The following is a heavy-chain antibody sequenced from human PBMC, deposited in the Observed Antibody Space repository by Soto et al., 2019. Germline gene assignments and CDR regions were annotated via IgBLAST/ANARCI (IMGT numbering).Heavy chain of an antibody. CDR1: VFTFISYA. Sequence: GWSLRLSCASSVFTFISYAMSWVRQAPGKGLEWVSAISGSGGSTYYADSVKGRFTISRDNSKNTLYLQMNSLRAEDTAVYYCAKDLSAGYFKCEFDYWGQGTLVTVSS. V-gene: IGHV3-23*01. CDR3: AKDLSAGYFKCEFDY. D-gene: IGHD3-9*01. CDR2: ISGSGGST. J-gene: IGHJ4*02.